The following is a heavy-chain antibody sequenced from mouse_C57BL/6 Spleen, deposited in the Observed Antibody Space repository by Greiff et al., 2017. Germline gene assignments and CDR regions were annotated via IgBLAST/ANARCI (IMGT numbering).Heavy chain of an antibody. J-gene: IGHJ3*01. CDR1: GYTFTSYW. V-gene: IGHV1-69*01. D-gene: IGHD1-1*01. Sequence: QVQLQQPGAELVMPGASVKLSCKASGYTFTSYWMHWVKQRPGQGLEWIGEIDPSDSYTNYNQKFKGKSTLTVDKSSSTAYMRLSSLTSEDSAVYYCARRDYYGSSSGFAYWGQGTLVTVSA. CDR3: ARRDYYGSSSGFAY. CDR2: IDPSDSYT.